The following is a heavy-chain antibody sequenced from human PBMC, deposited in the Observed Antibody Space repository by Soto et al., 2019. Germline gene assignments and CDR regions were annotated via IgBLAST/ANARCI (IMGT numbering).Heavy chain of an antibody. CDR3: AKGHGAYGERQHDY. D-gene: IGHD4-17*01. CDR2: ISGSGGST. CDR1: GFTFSSYA. V-gene: IGHV3-23*01. J-gene: IGHJ4*02. Sequence: EVQLLESGGGLGQPGGSLRLSCAASGFTFSSYAMIWVRQAPGKGLEWVSAISGSGGSTYYADSVKGRFTISRDNSKNTLYLQMNSLRAEDTAVYYCAKGHGAYGERQHDYWGQGTLVTVSS.